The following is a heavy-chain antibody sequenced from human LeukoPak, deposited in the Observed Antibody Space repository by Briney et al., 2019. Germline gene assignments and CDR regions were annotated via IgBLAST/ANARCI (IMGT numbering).Heavy chain of an antibody. D-gene: IGHD4-11*01. V-gene: IGHV1-2*02. Sequence: ASVKVSCKASGYTFTGYYMHWVRQAPGQGLEWMGWINPNSGGTNYAQKFQGRVTMTRDTSISTAYMELSRLRSDDTAVYYCARDSTVTTISYYYYMDVWGQGTTVTVSS. J-gene: IGHJ6*03. CDR1: GYTFTGYY. CDR2: INPNSGGT. CDR3: ARDSTVTTISYYYYMDV.